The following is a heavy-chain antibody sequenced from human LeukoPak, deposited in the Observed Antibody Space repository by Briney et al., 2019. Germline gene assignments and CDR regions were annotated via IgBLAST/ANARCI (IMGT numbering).Heavy chain of an antibody. CDR2: ISGSGGNT. D-gene: IGHD2-21*01. CDR3: ARDLLWAFDY. V-gene: IGHV3-23*01. CDR1: GFTFSSHT. J-gene: IGHJ4*02. Sequence: PGGSLRLSCAASGFTFSSHTMSWVRQAPGKGLEWVSAISGSGGNTYYADSVKGRFTISRDNSKNTLYLQMNSLRDEDTAVYYCARDLLWAFDYWGQGTLVTVAS.